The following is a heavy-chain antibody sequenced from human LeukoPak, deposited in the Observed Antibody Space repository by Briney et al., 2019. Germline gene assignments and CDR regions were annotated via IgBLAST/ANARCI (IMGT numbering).Heavy chain of an antibody. CDR1: GGSIRSGNYY. J-gene: IGHJ6*02. CDR3: ARQRGYGMDV. Sequence: SETLSLTCTVSGGSIRSGNYYWVWIRQSPGKGLQWMGSIYHTESSNDDPSLESRVTISVDTSKNEISLRVRSVTAADTAIYYCARQRGYGMDVWGQGTTVTVSS. V-gene: IGHV4-39*01. CDR2: IYHTESS. D-gene: IGHD3-10*01.